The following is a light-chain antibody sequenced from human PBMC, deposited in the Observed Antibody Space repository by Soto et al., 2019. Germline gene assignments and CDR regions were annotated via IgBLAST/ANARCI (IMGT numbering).Light chain of an antibody. CDR2: EVN. CDR1: SSDVGGYNY. CDR3: SSYAGSSSYAARIPGLV. Sequence: QSVLTQPPSASGSPGQSVTISCTGTSSDVGGYNYVSWYQQHPGKAPKLIISEVNKRPSGVPHRFSGSKSGNTASLTVSGLQAEDEADYYCSSYAGSSSYAARIPGLVFGTGTKFTVL. J-gene: IGLJ1*01. V-gene: IGLV2-8*01.